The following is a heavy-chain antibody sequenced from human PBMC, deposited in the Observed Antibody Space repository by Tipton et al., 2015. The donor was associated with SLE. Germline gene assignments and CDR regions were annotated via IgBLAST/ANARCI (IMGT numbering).Heavy chain of an antibody. CDR2: IKHSGRT. J-gene: IGHJ5*02. D-gene: IGHD6-13*01. V-gene: IGHV4-34*01. CDR3: ARQGSSSRDWFDP. CDR1: GGSFSGYY. Sequence: TLSLTCAVYGGSFSGYYWSWIRQPPGKGLGWIGEIKHSGRTKYNPSLKSRVTISVDTSKNQFSLKLSAVTAADTAVYYCARQGSSSRDWFDPWGQGTLVTVSS.